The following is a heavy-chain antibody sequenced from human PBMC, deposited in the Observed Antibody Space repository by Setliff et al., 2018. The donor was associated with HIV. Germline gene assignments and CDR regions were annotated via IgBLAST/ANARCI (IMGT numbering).Heavy chain of an antibody. D-gene: IGHD3-22*01. CDR3: ARGGRDDYNYYYDTSDYFAGYYFDS. CDR2: ILDRGQNT. J-gene: IGHJ4*02. V-gene: IGHV3-23*01. Sequence: GGSLRLSCAASGFTFSDYAMSWVRQAPGKGLEWASAILDRGQNTYYTYSVQGRFTISRDNSKNALYLQMNSLRAEDTAVYYCARGGRDDYNYYYDTSDYFAGYYFDSWGQGTLVTVSS. CDR1: GFTFSDYA.